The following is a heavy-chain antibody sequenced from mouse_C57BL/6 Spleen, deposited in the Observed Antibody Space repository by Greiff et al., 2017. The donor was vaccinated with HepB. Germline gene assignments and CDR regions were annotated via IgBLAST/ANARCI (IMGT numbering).Heavy chain of an antibody. V-gene: IGHV14-2*01. CDR1: GFNIKDYY. J-gene: IGHJ4*01. CDR2: IDPEDGET. D-gene: IGHD1-1*01. CDR3: ARDGGGTMDY. Sequence: LVESGAELVKPGASVKLSCTASGFNIKDYYMHWVKQRPEQGLEWNGRIDPEDGETKYAPKFQGKATITADTSSNTADLQLSSLTSEDTAVYYGARDGGGTMDYGGQGTSVTVSS.